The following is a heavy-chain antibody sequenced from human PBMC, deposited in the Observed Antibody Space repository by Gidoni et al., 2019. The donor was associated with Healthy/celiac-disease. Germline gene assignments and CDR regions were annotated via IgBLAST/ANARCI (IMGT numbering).Heavy chain of an antibody. D-gene: IGHD5-12*01. CDR3: AKGGYDPVRYFDY. Sequence: EVQLLESGGGLVQPGGSLRLSCAASGFTFSSYAMSWVRQAPGKGLEWVSAISGSGGSTYYADSVKGRFTSSRDNSKNTLYLQMNSLRAEDTAVYYCAKGGYDPVRYFDYWGQGTLVTVSS. CDR1: GFTFSSYA. CDR2: ISGSGGST. J-gene: IGHJ4*02. V-gene: IGHV3-23*01.